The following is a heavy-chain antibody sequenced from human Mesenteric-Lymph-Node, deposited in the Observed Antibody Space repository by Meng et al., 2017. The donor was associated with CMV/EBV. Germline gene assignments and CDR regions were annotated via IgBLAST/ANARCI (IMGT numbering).Heavy chain of an antibody. D-gene: IGHD1-26*01. Sequence: KASGGTVPTYGVSWVRQAPGQGLEWMGGITPVSGTPKYAQKFQGRVTVTTDKYTTTAYMELNSLRFEDTAVYYCARSHSVGGHRPYDYWGQGTLVTVSS. V-gene: IGHV1-69*05. CDR1: GGTVPTYG. CDR3: ARSHSVGGHRPYDY. J-gene: IGHJ4*02. CDR2: ITPVSGTP.